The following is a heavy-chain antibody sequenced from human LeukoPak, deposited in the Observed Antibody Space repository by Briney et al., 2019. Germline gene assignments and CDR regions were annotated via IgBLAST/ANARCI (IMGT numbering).Heavy chain of an antibody. J-gene: IGHJ4*02. CDR2: ISGSGGST. D-gene: IGHD2-2*01. Sequence: GGSLRLSCAASGFTFSSYAMSWVRQAPGKGLEWCAAISGSGGSTYYADSVKGRFTISRDNSKNTLYLQVNSLRAEDTAVYYCAKDIDCSSTSCYAFDYWGQGTLVTVSS. CDR1: GFTFSSYA. V-gene: IGHV3-23*01. CDR3: AKDIDCSSTSCYAFDY.